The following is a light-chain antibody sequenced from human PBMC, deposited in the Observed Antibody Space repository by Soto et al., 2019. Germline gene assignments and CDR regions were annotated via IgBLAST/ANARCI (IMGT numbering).Light chain of an antibody. J-gene: IGLJ1*01. CDR1: SSDVGGYNY. CDR3: SSYTSSKGYV. V-gene: IGLV2-14*01. CDR2: DVS. Sequence: QSVLTQPASVSGSPGQSITISCTGTSSDVGGYNYVSWYQQHPGKAPKLMIYDVSNRPSGASNRFSGSKSGNTASLTISGLQAEDEADYYCSSYTSSKGYVFGTGTKVTVL.